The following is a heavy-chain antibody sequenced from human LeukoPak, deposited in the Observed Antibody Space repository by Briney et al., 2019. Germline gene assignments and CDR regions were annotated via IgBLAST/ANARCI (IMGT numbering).Heavy chain of an antibody. CDR3: ASHVESLGAGFPFDY. Sequence: SETLSLTCAVYGGSFSGYYWGWIRQSPGKGLEWIGTISYHGRSFYNPSLKSRVSISGDTSKNQFSLKMSSVTAADTAFYYCASHVESLGAGFPFDYWGQGTLVTVSS. V-gene: IGHV4-34*01. J-gene: IGHJ4*02. CDR2: ISYHGRS. D-gene: IGHD3-16*01. CDR1: GGSFSGYY.